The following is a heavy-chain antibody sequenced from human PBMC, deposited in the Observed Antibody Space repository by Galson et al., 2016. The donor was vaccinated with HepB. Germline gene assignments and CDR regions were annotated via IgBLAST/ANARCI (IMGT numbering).Heavy chain of an antibody. D-gene: IGHD3-16*01. V-gene: IGHV4-34*01. CDR1: GASFSENY. CDR3: ARVTVGRYGPQGTFDV. J-gene: IGHJ3*01. Sequence: SETLSLTCGVSGASFSENYRSWIRQSPGKGLEWIGESNHRGSTNYNPSFKSRVTISVDTSKQQFSLKLTSATTADTAVYFCARVTVGRYGPQGTFDVWGQGTLVTVSS. CDR2: SNHRGST.